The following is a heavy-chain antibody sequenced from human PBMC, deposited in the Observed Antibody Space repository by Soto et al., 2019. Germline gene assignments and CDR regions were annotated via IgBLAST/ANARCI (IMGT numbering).Heavy chain of an antibody. D-gene: IGHD2-2*01. J-gene: IGHJ4*02. V-gene: IGHV1-18*01. CDR2: ISAYNSNT. CDR1: GYTFTSYG. CDR3: ARVRDCSSTSCQQYFDY. Sequence: ASVKVSCKASGYTFTSYGISWVRQAPGQGLEWMGWISAYNSNTNYAQKLQGRVTMTTDTSTSTAYMELRSLRSDDTAVYYCARVRDCSSTSCQQYFDYWGQGTLVTVSS.